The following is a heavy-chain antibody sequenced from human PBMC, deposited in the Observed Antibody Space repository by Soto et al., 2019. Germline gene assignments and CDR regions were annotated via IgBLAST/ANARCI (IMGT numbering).Heavy chain of an antibody. CDR2: IYYSGST. CDR3: ASLPDYYDSSGYFQVFDY. D-gene: IGHD3-22*01. CDR1: GGSISSSSYY. Sequence: PSETLSLTCTVSGGSISSSSYYWVWIRQPPGKGLEWIGSIYYSGSTYYNPSLKSRVTISVDTSKNQFSLKLSSVTAADTAVYYCASLPDYYDSSGYFQVFDYWGQGTLVTVSS. V-gene: IGHV4-39*01. J-gene: IGHJ4*02.